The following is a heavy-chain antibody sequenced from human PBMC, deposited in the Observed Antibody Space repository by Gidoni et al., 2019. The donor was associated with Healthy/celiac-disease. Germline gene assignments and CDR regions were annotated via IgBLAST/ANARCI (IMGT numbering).Heavy chain of an antibody. D-gene: IGHD3-9*01. CDR1: GVTFSSDA. J-gene: IGHJ3*02. V-gene: IGHV3-30*04. CDR3: ARGYVLRYFDWRLEAFDI. Sequence: QVQLVESGGGVVQPGRSVRLSCAASGVTFSSDAQHWVRQAPGKGREWLAVISYDGSNKYYADSVKGRFTISRDNSKNTLYLQMTSLRAEDTAVYYCARGYVLRYFDWRLEAFDIWGQGTMVTVSS. CDR2: ISYDGSNK.